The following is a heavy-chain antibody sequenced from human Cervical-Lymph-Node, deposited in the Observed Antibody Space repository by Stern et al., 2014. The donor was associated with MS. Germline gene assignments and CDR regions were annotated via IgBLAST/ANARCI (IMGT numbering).Heavy chain of an antibody. D-gene: IGHD2-8*01. CDR1: GFTFSGSA. V-gene: IGHV3-73*02. J-gene: IGHJ6*02. CDR3: TSLGTIVLSGMDV. CDR2: IRSEANSYAT. Sequence: EVQLVESGGGLAQPGGSLKLSCAASGFTFSGSAMHWVRQASGKGLEWVGRIRSEANSYATSYAASVKGRFTISRDDSKNTAYLQMNSLNIEDTAVYYCTSLGTIVLSGMDVWGQGTTVTVSS.